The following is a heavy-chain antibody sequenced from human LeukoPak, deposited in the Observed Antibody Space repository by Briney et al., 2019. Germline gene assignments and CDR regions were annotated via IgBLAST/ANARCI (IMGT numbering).Heavy chain of an antibody. CDR2: ISTTSTTI. J-gene: IGHJ4*02. Sequence: GGSLRLSCAASGFTFSTYSMIWVRQAPGKGLEWVSYISTTSTTIYYADSVKGRFTISRDNAKNSLYLQMSSLRAEDTAVYYCARSGYGPYFWDYWGQGTLVTVSS. CDR3: ARSGYGPYFWDY. D-gene: IGHD5-12*01. V-gene: IGHV3-48*01. CDR1: GFTFSTYS.